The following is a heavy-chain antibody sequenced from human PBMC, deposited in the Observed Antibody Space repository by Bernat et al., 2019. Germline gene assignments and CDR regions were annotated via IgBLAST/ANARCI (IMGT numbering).Heavy chain of an antibody. Sequence: EVQLVESGGGLVKPGGSLRPSCAASGFTFSNAWMNWVRQAPGKGLEWVGRIKIKTDGGTTDYAAPVKGRFTISRDDSNNTLSLQMNSLKTEDTAVYYCTTDSEGWEPLTPLDYWGQGTLVTVSS. CDR2: IKIKTDGGTT. D-gene: IGHD2-15*01. J-gene: IGHJ4*02. CDR1: GFTFSNAW. CDR3: TTDSEGWEPLTPLDY. V-gene: IGHV3-15*07.